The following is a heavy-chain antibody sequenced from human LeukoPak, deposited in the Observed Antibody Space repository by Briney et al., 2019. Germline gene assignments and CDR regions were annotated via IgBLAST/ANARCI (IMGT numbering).Heavy chain of an antibody. J-gene: IGHJ4*02. V-gene: IGHV3-11*01. CDR1: GFTFSGYY. CDR2: ISSSGSTI. CDR3: ATLLNYDFWSGYYANDY. D-gene: IGHD3-3*01. Sequence: PGGSLRLSCAASGFTFSGYYMSWIRQAPGKGLEWVSYISSSGSTIYYADSVKGRFTISRDNAKNSLYLQMNSLRAEDTAVYYCATLLNYDFWSGYYANDYWGQGTLVTVSS.